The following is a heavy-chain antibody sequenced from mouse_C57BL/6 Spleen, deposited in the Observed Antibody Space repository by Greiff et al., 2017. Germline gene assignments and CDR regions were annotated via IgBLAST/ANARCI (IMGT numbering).Heavy chain of an antibody. Sequence: EVQLQESGGGLVKPGGSLKLSCAASGFTFSSYAMSWVRQTPEKRLEWVATISDGGSYTYYPDNVKGRFTISRDNAKNNLYLQMSHLKSEDTAMYYCARDDYYGSSYFDYWGQGTTLTVSS. V-gene: IGHV5-4*01. J-gene: IGHJ2*01. CDR3: ARDDYYGSSYFDY. CDR1: GFTFSSYA. CDR2: ISDGGSYT. D-gene: IGHD1-1*01.